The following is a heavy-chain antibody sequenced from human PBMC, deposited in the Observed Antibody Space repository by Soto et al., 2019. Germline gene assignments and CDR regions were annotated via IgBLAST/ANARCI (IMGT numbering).Heavy chain of an antibody. V-gene: IGHV3-23*01. CDR3: AQERGCGVVSPSHDS. CDR1: GFTFRNFV. D-gene: IGHD2-21*01. Sequence: EVQLLESGGGVVQPGGSLRLSCAASGFTFRNFVMSWVRQAPGKGLEWVSAIRATGGQTFYADSVKGRFTISRDNSKNMWYLQINSLRDEDTALYFCAQERGCGVVSPSHDSWGQGTLVTVSS. CDR2: IRATGGQT. J-gene: IGHJ4*02.